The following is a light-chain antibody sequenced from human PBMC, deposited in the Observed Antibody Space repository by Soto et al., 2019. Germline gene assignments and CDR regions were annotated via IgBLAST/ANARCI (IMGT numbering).Light chain of an antibody. J-gene: IGLJ1*01. CDR2: EVT. CDR3: SSYTGGNPSYV. CDR1: SSDVGGYDY. Sequence: QSALTQPPSASGSPGQSVTISSTGTSSDVGGYDYVSWYQQHPGKAPKLMIYEVTIRPSGVSDRFSGSKPGNTASLTVSGLQAEDEADYYCSSYTGGNPSYVFGTGTKVTVL. V-gene: IGLV2-8*01.